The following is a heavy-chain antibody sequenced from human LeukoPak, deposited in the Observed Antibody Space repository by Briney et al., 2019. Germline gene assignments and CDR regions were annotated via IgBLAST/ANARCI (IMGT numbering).Heavy chain of an antibody. D-gene: IGHD5-24*01. CDR3: AKEGRSLQTY. Sequence: QSGGSLRLSCAASGFMFSSNWMSWVRLAPGKGLEWVANIKEDGTETYYVDSVMGRFTISRDNAKNSLYLQMNSLRVEDTAVYYCAKEGRSLQTYWGQGTLVTVSS. V-gene: IGHV3-7*03. CDR1: GFMFSSNW. J-gene: IGHJ4*02. CDR2: IKEDGTET.